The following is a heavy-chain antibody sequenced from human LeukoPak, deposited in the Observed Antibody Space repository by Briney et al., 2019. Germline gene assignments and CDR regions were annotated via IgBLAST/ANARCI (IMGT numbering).Heavy chain of an antibody. J-gene: IGHJ4*02. CDR3: GREIPSGSYAPDY. V-gene: IGHV3-21*05. CDR2: ISSSGRSI. CDR1: GFTFSSYS. Sequence: PGGSLRLSCAASGFTFSSYSMNWVRQAPGKGLEWVSYISSSGRSILYADSGKGRFTVSRDNAKNSLYLQMNNLRAEDTAVYYCGREIPSGSYAPDYWGQGILVIVSS. D-gene: IGHD1-26*01.